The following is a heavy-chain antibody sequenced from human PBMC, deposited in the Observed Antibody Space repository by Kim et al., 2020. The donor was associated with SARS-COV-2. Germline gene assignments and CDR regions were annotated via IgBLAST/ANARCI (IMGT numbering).Heavy chain of an antibody. CDR3: ANSRNYFPTPV. CDR1: GGSISSDY. CDR2: TSYSGSA. Sequence: SETLSLTCTVSGGSISSDYWNWIRQPPGKGLEWIGYTSYSGSANNNPSLNRRVSISMDTSRNQFSLELRSVTAADTAVYYGANSRNYFPTPVWGQGTTVT. J-gene: IGHJ6*02. D-gene: IGHD4-4*01. V-gene: IGHV4-59*08.